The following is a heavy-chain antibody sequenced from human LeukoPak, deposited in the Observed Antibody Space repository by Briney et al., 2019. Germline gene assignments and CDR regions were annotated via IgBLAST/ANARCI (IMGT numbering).Heavy chain of an antibody. J-gene: IGHJ4*02. V-gene: IGHV1-2*06. D-gene: IGHD1-7*01. CDR1: GYTLTELS. Sequence: ASVKVSCKVSGYTLTELSMHWVRQAPGQGLEWMGRINPNSGGTNYAQKFQGRVTMTRDTSISTAYMELSRLRSDDTAVYYCARGDNWNYLPQHAADYWGQGTLVTVSS. CDR3: ARGDNWNYLPQHAADY. CDR2: INPNSGGT.